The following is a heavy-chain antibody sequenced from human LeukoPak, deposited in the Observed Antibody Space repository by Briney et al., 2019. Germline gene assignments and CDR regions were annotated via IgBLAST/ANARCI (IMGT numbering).Heavy chain of an antibody. Sequence: GGSLRLSCAASGFTFDDYGMSWVRQAPGKGLEWVANIKKDGREIYYMDSVKGRFTISRDNAKNSLYLQMNSLRAEDTAVYYCARRYSTSSVEDFDYWGQGTLVTVSS. CDR2: IKKDGREI. J-gene: IGHJ4*02. CDR1: GFTFDDYG. V-gene: IGHV3-7*01. D-gene: IGHD6-6*01. CDR3: ARRYSTSSVEDFDY.